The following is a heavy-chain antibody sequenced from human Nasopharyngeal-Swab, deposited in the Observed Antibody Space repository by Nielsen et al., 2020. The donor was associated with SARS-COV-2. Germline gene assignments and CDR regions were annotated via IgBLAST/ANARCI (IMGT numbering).Heavy chain of an antibody. Sequence: SETLSLTCAVSGDSISTGRYSWDWIRQPPGKGLEWIGSIYYSGTTYYNPSLKSRVTISVDTSKNQFSLKLNSATAADTAVYYCARLELRSRYFESWGQGTLVTVSS. V-gene: IGHV4-39*01. D-gene: IGHD1-7*01. CDR1: GDSISTGRYS. J-gene: IGHJ4*02. CDR3: ARLELRSRYFES. CDR2: IYYSGTT.